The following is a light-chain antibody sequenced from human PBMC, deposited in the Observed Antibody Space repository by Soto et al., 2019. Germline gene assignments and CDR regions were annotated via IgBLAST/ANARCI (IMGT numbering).Light chain of an antibody. Sequence: QSVLTHPASVSGSPGQSITISCTGTSGDIGSYNRVSWYQQHPGKAPKLIIYEVTDRPSGVSNRFSGSKSGNTASLTISGLQAEDEAEYYCSSYTNINTRACVFGTRTKVTVL. J-gene: IGLJ1*01. CDR3: SSYTNINTRACV. CDR1: SGDIGSYNR. V-gene: IGLV2-14*01. CDR2: EVT.